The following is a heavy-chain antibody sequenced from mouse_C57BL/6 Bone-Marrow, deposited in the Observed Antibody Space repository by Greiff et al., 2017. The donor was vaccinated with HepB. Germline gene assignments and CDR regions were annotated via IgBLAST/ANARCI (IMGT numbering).Heavy chain of an antibody. V-gene: IGHV1-7*01. CDR1: GYTFTSYW. J-gene: IGHJ4*01. D-gene: IGHD1-1*01. Sequence: QVQLQQSGAELAKPGASVKLSCKASGYTFTSYWMHWVKQRPGQGLEWIGYINPSSGYTNYNQKFKGKATLTVDTSSSTAYMQLSSLTSEDSAVYYCARPYYYGSSYDYAMDYWGQGTSVTVSS. CDR3: ARPYYYGSSYDYAMDY. CDR2: INPSSGYT.